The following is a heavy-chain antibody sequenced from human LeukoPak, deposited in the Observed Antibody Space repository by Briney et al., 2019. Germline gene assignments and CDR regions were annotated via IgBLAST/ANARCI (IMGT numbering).Heavy chain of an antibody. Sequence: QPGGSLRLSCAASGFTSSSYAMSWVRQAPGKGLEWVSAISGSGGSTYYADSVKGRFTISRDNSKNTLYLQMNSLRAEDTAVYYCAKDPPYRGSIVVVPAAKTEPNWFDPWGQGTLVTVSS. J-gene: IGHJ5*02. CDR3: AKDPPYRGSIVVVPAAKTEPNWFDP. V-gene: IGHV3-23*01. CDR2: ISGSGGST. D-gene: IGHD2-2*01. CDR1: GFTSSSYA.